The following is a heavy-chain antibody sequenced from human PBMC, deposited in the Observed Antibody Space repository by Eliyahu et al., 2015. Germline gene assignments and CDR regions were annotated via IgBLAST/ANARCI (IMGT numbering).Heavy chain of an antibody. D-gene: IGHD2-15*01. CDR2: ISSSGSTI. Sequence: EVQLVESGGGLVXPGGSLRLSCAASGFTFSXYEMNWVRQAPGKGLEWVSYISSSGSTIYYADSVKGRFTISRDNAKNSLYLQMNSLRAEDTAVYYCAGGHCSGGSCPEHPYWGQGTLVTVSS. CDR1: GFTFSXYE. J-gene: IGHJ4*02. V-gene: IGHV3-48*03. CDR3: AGGHCSGGSCPEHPY.